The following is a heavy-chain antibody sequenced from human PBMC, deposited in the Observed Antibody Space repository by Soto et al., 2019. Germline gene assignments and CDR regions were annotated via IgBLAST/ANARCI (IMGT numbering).Heavy chain of an antibody. V-gene: IGHV4-30-4*01. CDR1: GGPMSENDDY. CDR2: IYDTWTT. D-gene: IGHD3-10*02. J-gene: IGHJ3*02. CDR3: ARGIVRGGFDI. Sequence: QVQLQEAGPGLVRPSQTLSLTCTVAGGPMSENDDYLSWLRQSPGQGLQWIGYIYDTWTTSYSPSLKSRVTMSAVTSRNQFSLKLTSVTAAVTYLYFGARGIVRGGFDIWGQGTLVTVSS.